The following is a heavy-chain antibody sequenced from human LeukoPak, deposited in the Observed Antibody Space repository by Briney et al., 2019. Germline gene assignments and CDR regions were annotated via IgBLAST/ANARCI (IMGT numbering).Heavy chain of an antibody. CDR2: IRYDGSIK. J-gene: IGHJ4*02. CDR1: GFTFSSYG. V-gene: IGHV3-30*02. Sequence: GGSLRLSCAASGFTFSSYGMHWVRQAPGKGLEWVAFIRYDGSIKYYADSVKGRFSISRDNSKNTLYLQVNSLRAEDTAVYYCARVVNEKINSGYYSDYWGQGTLVTVSS. CDR3: ARVVNEKINSGYYSDY. D-gene: IGHD3-22*01.